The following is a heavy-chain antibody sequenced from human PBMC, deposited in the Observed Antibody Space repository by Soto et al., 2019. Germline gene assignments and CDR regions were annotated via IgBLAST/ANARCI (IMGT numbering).Heavy chain of an antibody. CDR2: IYYAGTT. J-gene: IGHJ4*02. CDR3: TRLGGYYQALDF. V-gene: IGHV4-59*08. D-gene: IGHD3-22*01. Sequence: SETLSLTCSVSGGSLSGYYWTWTRQPPGKGLEWIGYIYYAGTTTYNPSLKNRVTISLDTPKNQFSLKMDSVTAADTAVYYCTRLGGYYQALDFWGQGTLVTVSS. CDR1: GGSLSGYY.